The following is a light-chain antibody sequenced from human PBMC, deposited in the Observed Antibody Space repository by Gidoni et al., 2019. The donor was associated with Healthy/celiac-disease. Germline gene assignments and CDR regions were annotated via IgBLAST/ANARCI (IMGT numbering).Light chain of an antibody. CDR2: DAS. J-gene: IGKJ4*01. V-gene: IGKV3-11*01. Sequence: ECVLTPSPATLSFSPAERATLSCRASQSVSSYLAWYQQKPGQAPRLLIYDASNRATGIPARFSGSGSGTDFTLTISSLEPEDFAVYYCQQRSNWPPTFXGXTKVEIK. CDR1: QSVSSY. CDR3: QQRSNWPPT.